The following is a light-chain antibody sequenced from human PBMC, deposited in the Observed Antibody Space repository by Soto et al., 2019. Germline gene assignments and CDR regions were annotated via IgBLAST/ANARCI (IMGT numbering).Light chain of an antibody. V-gene: IGKV2-30*01. CDR1: QSIRYGDGNTH. CDR3: LQGAHWPPFT. CDR2: KVS. Sequence: DVVMTQSPLSLAVTLGQTASISFRSSQSIRYGDGNTHLSSYHQRPGQSPRSLIYKVSNRDYGVTDRFSSSGSGTDFTLEIIMVADQDVRVYYCLQGAHWPPFTFGQGTKLKIK. J-gene: IGKJ2*01.